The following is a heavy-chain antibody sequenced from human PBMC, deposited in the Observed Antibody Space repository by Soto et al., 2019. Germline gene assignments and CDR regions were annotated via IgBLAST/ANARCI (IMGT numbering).Heavy chain of an antibody. J-gene: IGHJ5*02. CDR3: ARGGSYYARWFDP. V-gene: IGHV1-69*13. D-gene: IGHD1-26*01. CDR2: IIPIFGTA. Sequence: SVKVSCKASGDTFTSYAMNWVRQAPGQGLEWMGGIIPIFGTANYAQKFQGRVTITADESTSTAYMELSSLRSEDTAVYYCARGGSYYARWFDPWGQGTLVTVSS. CDR1: GDTFTSYA.